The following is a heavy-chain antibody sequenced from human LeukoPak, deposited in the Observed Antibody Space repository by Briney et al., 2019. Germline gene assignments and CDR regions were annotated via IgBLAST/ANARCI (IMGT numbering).Heavy chain of an antibody. CDR3: AKERTPGYSSSWYYFDY. D-gene: IGHD6-13*01. V-gene: IGHV3-23*01. Sequence: GGSLRLSCAASGFTFSTYAMSWVRQAPGKGLEWVSAINGNGGSTYYADSVKGRFTISRDNPKNRLYLQMNSLRAEDTAVYYCAKERTPGYSSSWYYFDYWGQGTLVTVSS. J-gene: IGHJ4*02. CDR2: INGNGGST. CDR1: GFTFSTYA.